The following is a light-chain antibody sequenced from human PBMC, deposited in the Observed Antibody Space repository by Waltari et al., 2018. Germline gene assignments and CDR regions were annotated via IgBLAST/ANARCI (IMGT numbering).Light chain of an antibody. J-gene: IGKJ2*01. CDR1: QTISTT. CDR2: GAS. CDR3: QQFENWPYT. V-gene: IGKV3-15*01. Sequence: DIVMTQLPATLAVSPGDTATLSCLASQTISTTIAWYQQKPGQAPKFLIYGASVRAPGIPARFSGSGSGTEYTLTIAGLQSEDVAVYYCQQFENWPYTFGQGTKLEIK.